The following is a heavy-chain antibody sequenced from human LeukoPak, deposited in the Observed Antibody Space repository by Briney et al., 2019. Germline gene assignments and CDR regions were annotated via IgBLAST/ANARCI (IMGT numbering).Heavy chain of an antibody. D-gene: IGHD2-15*01. Sequence: SETLSLTCTVSGGSISNNSYYWSWIRQPAGKGLEWIGRIYTSGSPKYNPSLKSRVTISVDTSKNQFSLKLSSVTAADTAVYYCARVVVAAKVYYYYYYMDVWGKGTTVTISS. J-gene: IGHJ6*03. CDR2: IYTSGSP. CDR3: ARVVVAAKVYYYYYYMDV. CDR1: GGSISNNSYY. V-gene: IGHV4-61*02.